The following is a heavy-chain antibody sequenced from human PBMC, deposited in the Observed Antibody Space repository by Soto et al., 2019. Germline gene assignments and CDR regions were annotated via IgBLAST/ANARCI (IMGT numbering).Heavy chain of an antibody. CDR3: AKLSAAWVDP. CDR1: GGSVSSGSYH. J-gene: IGHJ5*02. CDR2: IYHSGST. V-gene: IGHV4-61*03. Sequence: QVQLQESGPGLVKPSETLSLTCTVSGGSVSSGSYHWGWIRQPPGKGLEWIGYIYHSGSTNYSPSLKSRVTISVDTSKNHFSLSLTSVTAADTAVYYCAKLSAAWVDPWGQGTLVTVAS. D-gene: IGHD6-19*01.